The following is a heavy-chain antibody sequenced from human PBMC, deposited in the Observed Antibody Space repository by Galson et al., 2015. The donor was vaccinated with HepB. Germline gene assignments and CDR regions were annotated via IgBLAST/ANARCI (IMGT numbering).Heavy chain of an antibody. CDR1: GGTFSSYA. Sequence: SVKVSCKASGGTFSSYAISWVRQAPGQGLEWMGGIIPIFGTANYAQKFQGRVAITADKSTSTAYMELSSLRSEDTAVYYCARGRGYSYGYSGYFDYWGQGTLVTVSS. D-gene: IGHD5-18*01. CDR3: ARGRGYSYGYSGYFDY. CDR2: IIPIFGTA. J-gene: IGHJ4*02. V-gene: IGHV1-69*06.